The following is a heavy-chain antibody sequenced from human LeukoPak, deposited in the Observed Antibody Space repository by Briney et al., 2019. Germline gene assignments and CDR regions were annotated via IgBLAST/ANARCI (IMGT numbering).Heavy chain of an antibody. CDR2: INPSGGST. V-gene: IGHV1-46*01. D-gene: IGHD2-2*01. CDR1: GYTFTSYY. J-gene: IGHJ6*03. CDR3: ARMPSAHYYYYYMDV. Sequence: GASVKVSCKASGYTFTSYYMHWVRQAPGQGLEWMGMINPSGGSTSYAQKFQGRVTMTRDTSTNTVYMELSSLRSEDTAVYYCARMPSAHYYYYYMDVWGKGTTVTISS.